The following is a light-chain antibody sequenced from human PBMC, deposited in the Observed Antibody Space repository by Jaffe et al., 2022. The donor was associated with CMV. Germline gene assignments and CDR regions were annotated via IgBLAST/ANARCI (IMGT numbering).Light chain of an antibody. J-gene: IGKJ1*01. V-gene: IGKV1-5*03. Sequence: DIQMTQSPSTLSASVGDRVTITCRASQNINTWLAWYQQKPGKAPKLMIYETSTLESGVPSRFSGSGSGTEFTLTISSLQLDDFATYYCQQYHAYPWTFGQGTKVELK. CDR3: QQYHAYPWT. CDR2: ETS. CDR1: QNINTW.